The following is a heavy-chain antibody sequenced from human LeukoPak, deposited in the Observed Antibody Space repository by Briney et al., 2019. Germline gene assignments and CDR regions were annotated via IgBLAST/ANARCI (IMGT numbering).Heavy chain of an antibody. CDR3: AREGYCSSTSWYSAY. CDR1: GFTFSSYS. J-gene: IGHJ4*02. Sequence: PGGSLRLSCAASGFTFSSYSMNWVRQAPGKGLEWVSSISSSSSYIYYADSVKGRFTISRDNAKNSLYLQMNSLRAEDTAVYYCAREGYCSSTSWYSAYWGQGTLVTVSS. V-gene: IGHV3-21*01. D-gene: IGHD2-2*01. CDR2: ISSSSSYI.